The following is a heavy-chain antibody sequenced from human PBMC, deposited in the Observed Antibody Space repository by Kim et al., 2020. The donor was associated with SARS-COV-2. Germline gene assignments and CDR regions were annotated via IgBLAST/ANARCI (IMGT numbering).Heavy chain of an antibody. Sequence: GGSLRLSCAASGFTFGDYAMHWVRQAPGKGLEWVSGIGWNSDTRGYADSVKGRFTIFRDNAENSLYLQMNSLRPEDTALYYCAKSMGNVVVVPAANMDVWGKGTTVTVSS. CDR1: GFTFGDYA. CDR2: IGWNSDTR. D-gene: IGHD2-2*01. CDR3: AKSMGNVVVVPAANMDV. J-gene: IGHJ6*03. V-gene: IGHV3-9*01.